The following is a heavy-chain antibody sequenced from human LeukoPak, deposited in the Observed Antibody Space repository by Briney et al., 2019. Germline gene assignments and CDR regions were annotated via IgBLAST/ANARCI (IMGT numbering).Heavy chain of an antibody. CDR1: GLTVSSNC. Sequence: GGSLRLSCAASGLTVSSNCMSWVRQAPGKGLEWVSFIYSGGDTYYADSVKGRFTISRDNSKNTFHLQMNSLRAEDTAIYYCARDKNYYDSSGRRKVTDYWGQGTLVTVSS. CDR2: IYSGGDT. CDR3: ARDKNYYDSSGRRKVTDY. D-gene: IGHD3-22*01. J-gene: IGHJ4*02. V-gene: IGHV3-53*01.